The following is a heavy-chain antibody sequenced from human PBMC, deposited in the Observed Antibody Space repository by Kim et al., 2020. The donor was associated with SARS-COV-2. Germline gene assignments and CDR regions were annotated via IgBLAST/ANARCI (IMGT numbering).Heavy chain of an antibody. CDR1: GFTFTNYG. J-gene: IGHJ4*02. V-gene: IGHV3-30*03. D-gene: IGHD3-10*01. CDR3: ARDSNYYGSGSYLDY. Sequence: GGSLRLSCVASGFTFTNYGMHWVRQAPGKGLEWMAVMSYDGSNEYYADSVKGRFTISRDNSNNTLYLQMNSLRAEDTAVYYCARDSNYYGSGSYLDYWGQGTLVTVSS. CDR2: MSYDGSNE.